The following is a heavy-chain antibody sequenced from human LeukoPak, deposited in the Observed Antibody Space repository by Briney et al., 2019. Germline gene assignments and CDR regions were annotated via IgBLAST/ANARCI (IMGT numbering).Heavy chain of an antibody. J-gene: IGHJ3*02. CDR2: ISYDGSNK. Sequence: GGSLRLSCAASGFTFSSYAMHWVRQAPGKGLEWVAVISYDGSNKYYADSVKGRFTISRDNSKNTLYLQMNSLRAEDTAVYYCARKALTGSHSEPFDIWGQGTLVTVSS. V-gene: IGHV3-30-3*01. CDR3: ARKALTGSHSEPFDI. D-gene: IGHD7-27*01. CDR1: GFTFSSYA.